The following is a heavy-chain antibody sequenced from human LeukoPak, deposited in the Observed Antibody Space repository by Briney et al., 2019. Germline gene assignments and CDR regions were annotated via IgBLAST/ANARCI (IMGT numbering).Heavy chain of an antibody. CDR2: ISGDGRTI. Sequence: PGGSLSLSCSASGFAFSAFDMHWVRQAPGKGLEYLPAISGDGRTIYYADSVRGRFTISRDNAKNTLYLQMSSLRVEDTALYYCVKIARDWGQGTLVTVSS. V-gene: IGHV3-64D*09. CDR1: GFAFSAFD. CDR3: VKIARD. J-gene: IGHJ4*02.